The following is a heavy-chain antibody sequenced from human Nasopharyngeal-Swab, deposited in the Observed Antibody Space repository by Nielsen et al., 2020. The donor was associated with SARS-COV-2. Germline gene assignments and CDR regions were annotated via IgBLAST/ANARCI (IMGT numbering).Heavy chain of an antibody. D-gene: IGHD6-13*01. Sequence: LTCAASGFTFTSYDIHWVRQAPGKGLEWVAVISYDGSTKYYADSVKGRFTVSRDNSKNTLYLQMNSLRAEDTAVYYCARGIIAAAEDWGQGTLVTVSS. V-gene: IGHV3-30-3*01. J-gene: IGHJ4*02. CDR2: ISYDGSTK. CDR1: GFTFTSYD. CDR3: ARGIIAAAED.